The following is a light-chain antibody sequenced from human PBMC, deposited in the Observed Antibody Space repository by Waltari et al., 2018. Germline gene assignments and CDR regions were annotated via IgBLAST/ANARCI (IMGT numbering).Light chain of an antibody. CDR3: AAWDDTLKGL. J-gene: IGLJ3*02. V-gene: IGLV1-44*01. CDR1: SSNIGSNT. CDR2: NDD. Sequence: QSVLTQPPSASGAPGQRVTITCSIGSSNIGSNTVNWYQQFPGTAPKLLMFNDDQRASGLPGRFSGSRSVPSASLAIRGRQSEDEATYYCAAWDDTLKGLFGGGTTLTVL.